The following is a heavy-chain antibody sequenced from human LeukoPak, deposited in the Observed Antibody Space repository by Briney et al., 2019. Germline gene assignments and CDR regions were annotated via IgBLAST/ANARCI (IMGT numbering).Heavy chain of an antibody. CDR1: GFSVSSTY. Sequence: GGSLRLSCAASGFSVSSTYMTWVRQAPGKGLEWVSIIYSGGSTYYADSVKGRFTISRDNSKSTLYLQMTSLRAEDTALYYCATEIAEGGPQDYWGQGTLVTVSS. CDR2: IYSGGST. J-gene: IGHJ4*02. V-gene: IGHV3-53*05. CDR3: ATEIAEGGPQDY. D-gene: IGHD2-21*01.